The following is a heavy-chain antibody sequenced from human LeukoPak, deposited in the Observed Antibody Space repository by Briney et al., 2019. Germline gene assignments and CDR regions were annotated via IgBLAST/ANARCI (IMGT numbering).Heavy chain of an antibody. CDR2: IYYSGST. Sequence: SETLSLTCTVSGGSISNGDYYWGWIRQPPGKGLEWIGSIYYSGSTYYNPSLKSRVTISVDTSKNQFSLKLSSVTAADTAVYYCAGIRGYSYGLGRDYYYMDVWGKGTTVTISS. CDR1: GGSISNGDYY. CDR3: AGIRGYSYGLGRDYYYMDV. J-gene: IGHJ6*03. V-gene: IGHV4-39*07. D-gene: IGHD5-18*01.